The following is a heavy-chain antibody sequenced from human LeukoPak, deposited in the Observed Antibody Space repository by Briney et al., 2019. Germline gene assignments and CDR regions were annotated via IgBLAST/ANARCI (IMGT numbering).Heavy chain of an antibody. CDR2: ISSGGSYI. D-gene: IGHD1-26*01. V-gene: IGHV3-23*01. Sequence: GGSLRLSCAASGFTFSNYAMSWVRQAPGKGLEWVSTISSGGSYIFHAESVKGRFTISRDNSKNTLYVQMNSLRAEDTAIYYCAKAFGRATYDFWGQGILVTVSS. CDR1: GFTFSNYA. J-gene: IGHJ4*02. CDR3: AKAFGRATYDF.